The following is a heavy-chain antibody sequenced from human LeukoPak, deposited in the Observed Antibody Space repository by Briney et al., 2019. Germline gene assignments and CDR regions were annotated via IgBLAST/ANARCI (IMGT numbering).Heavy chain of an antibody. J-gene: IGHJ4*02. D-gene: IGHD1-26*01. CDR2: ISSKGGTT. CDR1: GFTFNIYA. Sequence: GGSLRLSCSASGFTFNIYALHWVRQAPGKGLEHVSGISSKGGTTYSADSVKGRFTISRDNSKNTLYLQMSSLRPEDTAVYYCVKDSGSSYYYDYWGQGTLVTVPS. V-gene: IGHV3-64D*09. CDR3: VKDSGSSYYYDY.